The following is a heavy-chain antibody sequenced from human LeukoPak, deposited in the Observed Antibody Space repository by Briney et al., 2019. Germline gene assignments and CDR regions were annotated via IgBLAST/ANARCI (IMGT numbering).Heavy chain of an antibody. CDR1: GFTFSSYE. CDR3: ASSPGYGSSFDY. J-gene: IGHJ4*02. CDR2: ISSSGSTI. D-gene: IGHD1-26*01. V-gene: IGHV3-48*03. Sequence: PGGSLRLSCAASGFTFSSYEMNWVPQAPGKGLEGVSYISSSGSTIYYADSVKGRFTISRDNAKNSLYLQMNSLRAEDTAVYYCASSPGYGSSFDYWGQGTLVTVSS.